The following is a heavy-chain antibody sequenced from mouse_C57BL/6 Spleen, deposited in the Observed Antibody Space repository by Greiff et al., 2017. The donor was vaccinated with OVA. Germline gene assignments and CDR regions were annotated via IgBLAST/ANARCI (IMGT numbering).Heavy chain of an antibody. CDR3: ARIPLDY. Sequence: QVQLKESGPELVKPGASVKISCKASGYAFSSSWMNWVKQRPGKGLEWIGRIYPGDGDTNYNGKFKGKATLTADKSSSTAYMQLSSLTSEDSAVYFCARIPLDYWGQGTTLTVAS. V-gene: IGHV1-82*01. CDR2: IYPGDGDT. D-gene: IGHD5-1-1*01. CDR1: GYAFSSSW. J-gene: IGHJ2*01.